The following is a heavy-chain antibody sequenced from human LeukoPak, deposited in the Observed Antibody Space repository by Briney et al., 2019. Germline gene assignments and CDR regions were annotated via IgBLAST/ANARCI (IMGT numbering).Heavy chain of an antibody. D-gene: IGHD5-12*01. CDR2: ISAYNGNT. Sequence: ASVKVSCKASGYTFSSYGISWVRQAPGQGLEWMEWISAYNGNTNYAQKLQGRVTMAEDTSTDTAYMELSSLRSEDTAVYYCATEPLRLNYYYYGMDVWGQGTTVTVSS. CDR3: ATEPLRLNYYYYGMDV. V-gene: IGHV1-18*01. J-gene: IGHJ6*02. CDR1: GYTFSSYG.